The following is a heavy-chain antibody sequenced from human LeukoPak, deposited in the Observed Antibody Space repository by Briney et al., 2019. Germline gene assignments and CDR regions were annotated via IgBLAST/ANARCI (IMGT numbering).Heavy chain of an antibody. CDR3: ARMRTVTRDADH. CDR1: GYSFNDYD. J-gene: IGHJ4*02. CDR2: ISSYNGDT. D-gene: IGHD4-17*01. V-gene: IGHV1-18*01. Sequence: GASVKVSCKTSGYSFNDYDINWVRQAPGQGLEWMGWISSYNGDTNYARNLQGRITMTTDTSTYTAYMELRSLRSDDTAVYYCARMRTVTRDADHWGQGTLVTVSS.